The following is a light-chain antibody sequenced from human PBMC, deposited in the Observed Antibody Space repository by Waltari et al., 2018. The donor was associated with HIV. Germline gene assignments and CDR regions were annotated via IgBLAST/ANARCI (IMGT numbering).Light chain of an antibody. V-gene: IGKV4-1*01. CDR3: QQYYSTPLT. J-gene: IGKJ4*01. CDR2: WAS. Sequence: DIVMTQFPDSLAVSLGERATINCKSSQSVLYSSNNKNYLAWYQQKPGQPPKLLIYWASTRESGVPDRFSGSGSGTDFTLTISSLQAEDVAVYYCQQYYSTPLTFGGG. CDR1: QSVLYSSNNKNY.